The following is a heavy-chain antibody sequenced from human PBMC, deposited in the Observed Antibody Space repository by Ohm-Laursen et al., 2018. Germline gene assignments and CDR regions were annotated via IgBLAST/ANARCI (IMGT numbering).Heavy chain of an antibody. J-gene: IGHJ4*02. CDR2: IKSKTDGGTT. Sequence: SLRLSCTASGFTFSNAWMSWVRQAPGKGLEWVGRIKSKTDGGTTDYAAPVKGRFTISRDDSKNTLYLQMNSLKIEDTAVFFFCTVNYYDSSGYDYWGQGTLVTVSS. CDR3: CTVNYYDSSGYDY. CDR1: GFTFSNAW. D-gene: IGHD3-22*01. V-gene: IGHV3-15*01.